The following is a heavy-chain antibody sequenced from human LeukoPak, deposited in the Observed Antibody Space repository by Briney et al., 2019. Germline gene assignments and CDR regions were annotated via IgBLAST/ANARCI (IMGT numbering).Heavy chain of an antibody. V-gene: IGHV4-38-2*01. J-gene: IGHJ4*02. CDR2: IYHSGST. CDR1: GYSISSGYY. Sequence: PSETLSLTCAVSGYSISSGYYWGWIRQPPGKGLEWIGSIYHSGSTYYNPSLKSRVTISVDTSKNQFSLKLSSVTAADTAVYYCARLEDIVVVVAARLWGQGTLVTVSS. CDR3: ARLEDIVVVVAARL. D-gene: IGHD2-15*01.